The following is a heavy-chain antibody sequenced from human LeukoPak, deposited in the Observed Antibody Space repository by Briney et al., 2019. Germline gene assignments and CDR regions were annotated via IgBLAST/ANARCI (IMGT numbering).Heavy chain of an antibody. CDR1: GDSMSGNS. V-gene: IGHV4-4*07. D-gene: IGHD3-10*01. Sequence: PSETLSLTCTVSGDSMSGNSWRWLRQPAGKGLEWMGRIYSSCITKYNLYLDGRGTMSIDTTKNHIPLMLDSVTGADTAVYYWARVHIVTGTYFDSWGQGALVTVSS. CDR3: ARVHIVTGTYFDS. CDR2: IYSSCIT. J-gene: IGHJ4*02.